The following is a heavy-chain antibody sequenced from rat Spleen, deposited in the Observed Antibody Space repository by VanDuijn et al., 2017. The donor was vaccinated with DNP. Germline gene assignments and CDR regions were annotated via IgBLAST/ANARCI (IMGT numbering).Heavy chain of an antibody. CDR3: TTESTYYGYFDY. V-gene: IGHV5-20*01. Sequence: EVRLVESGGGLVQPGRSLKLSCAASGFPFSDYFMAWVRQAPNKGLEWVASISHDGGGTFYGDSVKGRFTISRDNAKSSLYLQMDSLRSEDTATYYCTTESTYYGYFDYWGQGVMVPVSS. CDR1: GFPFSDYF. J-gene: IGHJ2*01. CDR2: ISHDGGGT. D-gene: IGHD1-9*01.